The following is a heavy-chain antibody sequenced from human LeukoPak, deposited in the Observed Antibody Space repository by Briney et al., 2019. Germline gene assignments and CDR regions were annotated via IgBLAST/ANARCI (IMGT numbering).Heavy chain of an antibody. CDR3: ERYLPLVRGVPRPAGPNPANWFDP. CDR2: INHSGST. V-gene: IGHV4-34*01. Sequence: SETLSLTCAVYGGSFSGYYWSWIRQPPGKGLEWIGAINHSGSTNYNPSLKSRVTISVDTSKTQFSLKQSSLTAADTAVYFCERYLPLVRGVPRPAGPNPANWFDPWGQGTLVTVSS. D-gene: IGHD3-10*01. CDR1: GGSFSGYY. J-gene: IGHJ5*02.